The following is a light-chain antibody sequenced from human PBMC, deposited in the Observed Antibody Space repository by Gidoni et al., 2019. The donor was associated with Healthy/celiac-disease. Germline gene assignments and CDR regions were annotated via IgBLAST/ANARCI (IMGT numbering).Light chain of an antibody. V-gene: IGKV1-39*01. J-gene: IGKJ3*01. CDR3: QQSYSTLEIT. CDR2: AAS. Sequence: DIQMTPSPSSLSASVGDRVTITCRASQSISSYLNWYQQKPGKAPKLLIYAASSLQSGVPSRFSGSGSGTEFTLTISSLQPEDFATYYCQQSYSTLEITFGPGTKVDIK. CDR1: QSISSY.